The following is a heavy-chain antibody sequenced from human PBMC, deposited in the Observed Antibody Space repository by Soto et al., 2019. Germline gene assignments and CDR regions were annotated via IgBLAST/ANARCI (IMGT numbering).Heavy chain of an antibody. CDR2: IYSGGST. Sequence: GESLKISCAASGFTVSSNYMSWVRQAPGKGLEWVSVIYSGGSTYYADSVKGRFTISRDNSKNTLYLQMNSLRAEDTAVYYCARGVDCSSTSCRLGYYYYMDVWGKGTTVTVSS. D-gene: IGHD2-2*01. CDR3: ARGVDCSSTSCRLGYYYYMDV. J-gene: IGHJ6*03. CDR1: GFTVSSNY. V-gene: IGHV3-66*01.